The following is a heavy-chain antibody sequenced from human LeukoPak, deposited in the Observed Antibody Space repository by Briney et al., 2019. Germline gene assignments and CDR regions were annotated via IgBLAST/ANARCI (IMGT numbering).Heavy chain of an antibody. CDR1: GYTFSSYD. CDR2: IGTAGDT. J-gene: IGHJ4*02. D-gene: IGHD6-19*01. Sequence: GGFLRLSCAASGYTFSSYDMHWVRQATGKGLEWVSAIGTAGDTYYPGSVKGRFTISRENAKNSLYLQMNSLRAGDTAVYYCARGLAVRSGWYGLDYWGQGTLVTVSS. CDR3: ARGLAVRSGWYGLDY. V-gene: IGHV3-13*01.